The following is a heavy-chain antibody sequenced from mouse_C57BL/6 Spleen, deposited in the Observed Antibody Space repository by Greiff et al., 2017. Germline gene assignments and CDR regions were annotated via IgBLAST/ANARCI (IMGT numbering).Heavy chain of an antibody. V-gene: IGHV5-16*01. CDR1: GFTFSDYY. CDR2: INYDGSST. J-gene: IGHJ3*01. Sequence: EVMLVESEGGLVQPGSSMKLSCTASGFTFSDYYMAWVRQVPEKGLEWVANINYDGSSTYYLDSLKSRFIISRDNAKNILYLQMSSLKSEDTATYYCARGGVFSWFAYWGQGTLVTVSA. CDR3: ARGGVFSWFAY.